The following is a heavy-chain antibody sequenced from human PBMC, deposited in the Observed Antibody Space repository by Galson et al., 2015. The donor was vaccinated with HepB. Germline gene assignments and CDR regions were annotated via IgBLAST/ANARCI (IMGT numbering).Heavy chain of an antibody. CDR1: GFTFSSYW. CDR2: MYLDGRTT. V-gene: IGHV3-74*01. J-gene: IGHJ5*01. Sequence: SLRLSCAASGFTFSSYWVHWVRQGPGQGLVWVSRMYLDGRTTTYADSVEGRFTISRDNAKNTLYLQMNSLRAEDTAVYYRARAVSSDHNWFDSWGQGTLVTVSS. CDR3: ARAVSSDHNWFDS. D-gene: IGHD3-22*01.